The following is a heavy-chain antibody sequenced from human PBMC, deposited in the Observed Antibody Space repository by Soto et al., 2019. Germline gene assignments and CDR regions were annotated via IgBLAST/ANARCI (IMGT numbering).Heavy chain of an antibody. CDR3: ARGGELTAAGGIDP. J-gene: IGHJ5*02. Sequence: GGSLRVSCIASGFTFSSYSMKWVRQAPGKGLEWVSSISNRGSYIYYADSVKGRFTISRDNAGNSLYLQMNNLRVDDTAVYHCARGGELTAAGGIDPWGQGTLVTLSA. D-gene: IGHD1-26*01. CDR2: ISNRGSYI. CDR1: GFTFSSYS. V-gene: IGHV3-21*06.